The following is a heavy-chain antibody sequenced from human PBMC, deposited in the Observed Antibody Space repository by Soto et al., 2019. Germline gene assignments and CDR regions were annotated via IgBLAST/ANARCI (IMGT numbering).Heavy chain of an antibody. D-gene: IGHD1-26*01. V-gene: IGHV1-18*01. CDR1: GYTFINYG. CDR3: ARWSAIVGGAEARDV. Sequence: QVQLVQSGAEVKKPGASVRVSCKTSGYTFINYGITWVRQAPGRGLEWMGWLSAYNGDTSSSEKLQDRFTMTTDTSTNTVYMDLRSLTSDDTAVYYCARWSAIVGGAEARDVWGQGTMVIVSS. CDR2: LSAYNGDT. J-gene: IGHJ3*01.